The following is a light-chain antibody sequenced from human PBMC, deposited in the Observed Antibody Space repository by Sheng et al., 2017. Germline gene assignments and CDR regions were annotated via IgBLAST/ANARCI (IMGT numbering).Light chain of an antibody. Sequence: QSALTQPPSASGSPGQSVTISCTGTSSDVGGYYYVSWYQQHPDKAPKLHDLLRSVSGPQGSRDRFSGSKSGNTASLTVSGLQAEDEADYYCCSYASSNSYVFGTGTKVTVL. CDR1: SSDVGGYYY. J-gene: IGLJ1*01. V-gene: IGLV2-8*01. CDR2: RSV. CDR3: CSYASSNSYV.